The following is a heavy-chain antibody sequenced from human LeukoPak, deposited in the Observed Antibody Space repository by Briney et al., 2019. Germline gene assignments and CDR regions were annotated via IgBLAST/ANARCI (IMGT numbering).Heavy chain of an antibody. CDR2: IYFSGTT. D-gene: IGHD6-13*01. CDR1: GGSIYSNNYY. J-gene: IGHJ5*02. Sequence: SETLSLTCTVSGGSIYSNNYYWGWIRQPPGKGLEWIGSIYFSGTTYYSPSLRSRVTVSVDTSKNQFSLNLRSATAADTAVYYCARHGRHSSAWYGVWWFDLLGQGTLVTVSS. CDR3: ARHGRHSSAWYGVWWFDL. V-gene: IGHV4-39*01.